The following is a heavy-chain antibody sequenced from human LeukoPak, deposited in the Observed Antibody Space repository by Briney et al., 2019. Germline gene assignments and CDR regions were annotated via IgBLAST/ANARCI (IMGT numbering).Heavy chain of an antibody. V-gene: IGHV4-61*02. CDR1: GGSINSGSYY. CDR3: ARDQYSHYYDSSGYPGSYYGMDV. CDR2: IYTSGST. Sequence: SETLSLTCTVSGGSINSGSYYWSWIRQPAGKGLEWIGRIYTSGSTNYNPPLKSRVTISVDTSKNQFSLKLSSVTAADTAVYYCARDQYSHYYDSSGYPGSYYGMDVWGQGTTVTVSS. D-gene: IGHD3-22*01. J-gene: IGHJ6*02.